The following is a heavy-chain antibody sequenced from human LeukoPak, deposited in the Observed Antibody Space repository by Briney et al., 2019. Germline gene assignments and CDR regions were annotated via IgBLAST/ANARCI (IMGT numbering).Heavy chain of an antibody. D-gene: IGHD1-1*01. Sequence: PGGSLRLSCVASGFTFSDYYMSWIRQAPGKGLEWVSYIPNTSSYTIYADSVKGRFTISRDNAKNSLYLQMNSLRAEDTAVYYCARAANTATGTPTMAIDYWGQGTLVTVSS. CDR1: GFTFSDYY. CDR2: IPNTSSYT. CDR3: ARAANTATGTPTMAIDY. V-gene: IGHV3-11*05. J-gene: IGHJ4*02.